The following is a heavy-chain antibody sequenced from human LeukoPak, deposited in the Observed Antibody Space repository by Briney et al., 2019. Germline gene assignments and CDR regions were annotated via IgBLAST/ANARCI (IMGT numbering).Heavy chain of an antibody. D-gene: IGHD7-27*01. CDR1: GSSFSEYA. J-gene: IGHJ3*01. CDR3: AREDDAWGPNTFNV. V-gene: IGHV3-48*02. CDR2: IDSTSRNI. Sequence: GGSLRLSCAASGSSFSEYAMNWVRQAPGKGLQWISYIDSTSRNIYYGDSVKGRFTVSRDNAKNSLHLQLNSLRDEDTALYYCAREDDAWGPNTFNVWGQGAMVTVSS.